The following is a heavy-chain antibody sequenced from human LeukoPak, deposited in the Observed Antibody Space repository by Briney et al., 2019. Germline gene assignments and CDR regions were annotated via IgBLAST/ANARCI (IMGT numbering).Heavy chain of an antibody. CDR3: ARDLLYYGGYWYFDL. J-gene: IGHJ2*01. V-gene: IGHV3-64*01. Sequence: GGSLRLSCTASGFTFSSYAMHWVRQAPGKGLEYVSAISSNGGSTYYANSVKGRFTISRDNSKNTLYLQMGSLRAEDMAVYYCARDLLYYGGYWYFDLWGRGTLVTVSS. D-gene: IGHD4-23*01. CDR1: GFTFSSYA. CDR2: ISSNGGST.